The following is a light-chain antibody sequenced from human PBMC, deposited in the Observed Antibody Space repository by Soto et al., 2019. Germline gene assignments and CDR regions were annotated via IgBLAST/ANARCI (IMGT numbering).Light chain of an antibody. J-gene: IGLJ3*02. CDR3: AAWDDSLSAWV. CDR1: MRDIGAYNL. Sequence: QSALTQPASVSGSPGQSITISCAGTMRDIGAYNLVSWYQQHPGKAPRLIFYEVRNRPSGIPLRFSASKSGNTASLTISGLRSEDEADYFCAAWDDSLSAWVFGGGTKLTVL. V-gene: IGLV2-14*01. CDR2: EVR.